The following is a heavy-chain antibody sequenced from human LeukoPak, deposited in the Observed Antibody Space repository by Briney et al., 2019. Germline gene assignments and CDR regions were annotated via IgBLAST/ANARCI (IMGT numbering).Heavy chain of an antibody. CDR1: GGSITSYY. D-gene: IGHD6-19*01. J-gene: IGHJ4*02. CDR3: ASSPLIPSGWLGFDF. CDR2: IYHTGST. V-gene: IGHV4-59*01. Sequence: SPSETLSLTCSVSGGSITSYYWSWIRQSPGKGLEWIGYIYHTGSTNDNPSLNSRVTVLVDTSKNQFSLKLRSLTAADTAVYYCASSPLIPSGWLGFDFWGQGILVTVS.